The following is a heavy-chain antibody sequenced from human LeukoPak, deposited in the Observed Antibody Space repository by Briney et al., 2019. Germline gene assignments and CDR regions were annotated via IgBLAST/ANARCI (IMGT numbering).Heavy chain of an antibody. CDR1: GYTFTDYY. CDR3: AREGTFSGPRNWFDP. D-gene: IGHD6-25*01. CDR2: INPDSGDT. V-gene: IGHV1-2*02. Sequence: GASVKVSCKASGYTFTDYYMNWVRLAPGQGLHWMGWINPDSGDTIYAQELQGRVTMTRDTSTSTVYMELSILRSEDTAVYYCAREGTFSGPRNWFDPWGQGTLVTVSS. J-gene: IGHJ5*02.